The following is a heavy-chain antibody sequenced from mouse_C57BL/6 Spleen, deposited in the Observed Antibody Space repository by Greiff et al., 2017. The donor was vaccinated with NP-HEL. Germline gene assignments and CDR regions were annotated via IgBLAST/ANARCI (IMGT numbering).Heavy chain of an antibody. CDR2: IYPRSGNT. CDR1: GYTFTSYG. V-gene: IGHV1-81*01. D-gene: IGHD1-1*01. J-gene: IGHJ1*03. Sequence: QVQLQQSGAELARPGASVKLSCKASGYTFTSYGISWVKHRTGQGLEWIGEIYPRSGNTYYNEKFKGKATLTADKSSSTAYMELRSLTSEDSAVYFCARPYYGSSYWYFDVWGTGTTVTVSS. CDR3: ARPYYGSSYWYFDV.